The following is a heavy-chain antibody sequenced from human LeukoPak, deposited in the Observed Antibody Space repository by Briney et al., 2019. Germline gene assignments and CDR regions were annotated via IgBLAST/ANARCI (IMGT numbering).Heavy chain of an antibody. CDR1: GGSISSYY. D-gene: IGHD5-18*01. CDR2: IYYSGST. V-gene: IGHV4-59*01. J-gene: IGHJ4*02. Sequence: PSETLSLTCTVSGGSISSYYWSWIRQPPGKGLEWIGYIYYSGSTNYNPSLKSRVTISVDTSKNQFSLKLSSVTAADTAGYYCAKGYSYGSFDYWGQGTLVTVSS. CDR3: AKGYSYGSFDY.